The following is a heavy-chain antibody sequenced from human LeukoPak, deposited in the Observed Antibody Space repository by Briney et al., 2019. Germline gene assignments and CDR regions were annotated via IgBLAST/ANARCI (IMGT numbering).Heavy chain of an antibody. CDR1: GGSISSYY. J-gene: IGHJ3*02. CDR2: IYYSGST. CDR3: ARGRDGYNFDPDAFDI. V-gene: IGHV4-59*01. D-gene: IGHD5-24*01. Sequence: SETLSLTCNVSGGSISSYYWSWIRQPPGKGLEWMGYIYYSGSTNYNPSLKSRVTISVDTSKNQFSLKLSSVTAADTAVYYCARGRDGYNFDPDAFDIWGQGTMVTVSS.